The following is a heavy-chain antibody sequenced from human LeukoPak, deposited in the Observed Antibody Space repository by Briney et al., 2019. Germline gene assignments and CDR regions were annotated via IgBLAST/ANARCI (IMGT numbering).Heavy chain of an antibody. J-gene: IGHJ6*02. CDR3: AREMGGDILTGYYYYGMDV. D-gene: IGHD3-9*01. CDR2: IWYAGSNK. Sequence: GGSLRLSCAASGFTFDDYVMHWVRQAPGKGLEWVAVIWYAGSNKYYADSVKGRFTISRDNSKNTLYVQMNSLRAEDTAVYYCAREMGGDILTGYYYYGMDVWGQGTTVIVSS. V-gene: IGHV3-33*08. CDR1: GFTFDDYV.